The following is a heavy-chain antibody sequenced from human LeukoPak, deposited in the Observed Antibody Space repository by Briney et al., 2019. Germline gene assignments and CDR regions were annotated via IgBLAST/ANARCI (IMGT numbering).Heavy chain of an antibody. CDR1: GGTFSSHA. CDR3: ARETYDSGIHNYFYGMDI. V-gene: IGHV1-69*13. J-gene: IGHJ6*04. Sequence: SVKVSCKASGGTFSSHAISWVRQAPGQGLEWMGGIIPISGTANCAQKFQDRVTITADESTSTAYMELASLRSEDTAVYYCARETYDSGIHNYFYGMDIWGKGTTVTVSS. D-gene: IGHD3-10*01. CDR2: IIPISGTA.